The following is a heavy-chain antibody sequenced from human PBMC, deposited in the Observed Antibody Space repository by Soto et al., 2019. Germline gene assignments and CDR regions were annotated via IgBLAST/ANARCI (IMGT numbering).Heavy chain of an antibody. CDR3: AAAYDFWSGYHYYYGMDV. CDR2: IVVGSGNT. D-gene: IGHD3-3*01. CDR1: GFTFTSSA. J-gene: IGHJ6*02. V-gene: IGHV1-58*01. Sequence: GASVKVSCKASGFTFTSSAVQWVRQARGQRLEWIGWIVVGSGNTNYAQKFQERVTITRDMSTSTAYMELSSLRSEDTAVYYCAAAYDFWSGYHYYYGMDVWGQGTTVTVSS.